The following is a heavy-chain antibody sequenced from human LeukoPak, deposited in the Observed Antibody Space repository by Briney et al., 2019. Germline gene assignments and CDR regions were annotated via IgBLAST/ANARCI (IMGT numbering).Heavy chain of an antibody. CDR3: ARDMGYYGSGSYGY. V-gene: IGHV3-21*04. CDR1: GFTFSSYS. CDR2: ISSSSSYI. J-gene: IGHJ4*02. D-gene: IGHD3-10*01. Sequence: GGSLRLSRAASGFTFSSYSMNWVRQAPGKGLEWVSSISSSSSYIYYADSVKGRFTISRDNAKNSLYLQMNSLRAEDTAVYYCARDMGYYGSGSYGYWGQGTLVTVSS.